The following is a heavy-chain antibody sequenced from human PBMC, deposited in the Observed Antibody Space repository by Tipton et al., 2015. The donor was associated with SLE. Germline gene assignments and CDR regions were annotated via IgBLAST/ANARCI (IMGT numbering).Heavy chain of an antibody. CDR1: GFTFSSYE. D-gene: IGHD6-19*01. V-gene: IGHV3-48*03. CDR3: ARGGSGWYIAFDI. Sequence: GSLRLSCAASGFTFSSYEMNWVRQAPGKELEWVSYISSSVSTIYYADSVKGRFTISRDNAKNSLYLQMNSLRAEDTAVYYCARGGSGWYIAFDIWGQGTMVTVSS. CDR2: ISSSVSTI. J-gene: IGHJ3*02.